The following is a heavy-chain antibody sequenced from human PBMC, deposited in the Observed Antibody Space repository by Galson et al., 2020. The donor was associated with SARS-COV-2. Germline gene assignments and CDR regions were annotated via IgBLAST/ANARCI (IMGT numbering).Heavy chain of an antibody. J-gene: IGHJ4*02. Sequence: SETLSLTCAVYGGSFSGYFWSWIRQPPGKGLEWIGEVNHSGSTNYNPSLKRRVTISVDTSKNQFSLKLSPVTAPDTAVYYCARGLDGTGRLNGWDYWGQGTLVTVSS. CDR2: VNHSGST. V-gene: IGHV4-34*01. CDR1: GGSFSGYF. D-gene: IGHD2-8*02. CDR3: ARGLDGTGRLNGWDY.